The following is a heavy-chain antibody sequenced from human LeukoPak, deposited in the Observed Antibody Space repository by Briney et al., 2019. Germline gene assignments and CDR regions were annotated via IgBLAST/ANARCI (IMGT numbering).Heavy chain of an antibody. V-gene: IGHV3-23*01. Sequence: GGSLRLSCAASGFTFSSYAMSWVRQAPGKGLEWVSAISGSGGSTYYADSAKGRFTISRDNSKNTLYLQMNSLRAEDTAVYYCAKDPMPRYYYDSSGYPTSDAFDIWGQGTMVTVSS. CDR2: ISGSGGST. D-gene: IGHD3-22*01. CDR3: AKDPMPRYYYDSSGYPTSDAFDI. CDR1: GFTFSSYA. J-gene: IGHJ3*02.